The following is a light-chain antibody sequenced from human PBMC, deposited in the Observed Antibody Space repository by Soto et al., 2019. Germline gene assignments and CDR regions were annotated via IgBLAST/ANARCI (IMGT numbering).Light chain of an antibody. Sequence: QSVLTQPPSASGTPGQRVTISCSGSTSNIGSNPVNWYQQLPGTAPRLLIYRNNHRPSGVPDRFSASKSGTSASLAISGLQSEDEADYYCAAWDDSLGGREVFGGGTQLTVL. CDR3: AAWDDSLGGREV. J-gene: IGLJ2*01. V-gene: IGLV1-44*01. CDR1: TSNIGSNP. CDR2: RNN.